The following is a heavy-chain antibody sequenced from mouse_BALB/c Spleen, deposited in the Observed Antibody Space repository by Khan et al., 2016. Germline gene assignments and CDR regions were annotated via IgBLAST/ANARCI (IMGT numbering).Heavy chain of an antibody. CDR3: ARHDYDRDWYFDV. V-gene: IGHV5-6*01. Sequence: EVELVESGGDLVKPGGSLKLSCAASGFTFSSYGMSWVRQTPDKRLEWVATISSGGSYTYYPDSVKGRFTISRDNAKNTLYLQMSSLKSEDTAMYYWARHDYDRDWYFDVWGAGTTVTVSS. D-gene: IGHD2-4*01. CDR1: GFTFSSYG. CDR2: ISSGGSYT. J-gene: IGHJ1*01.